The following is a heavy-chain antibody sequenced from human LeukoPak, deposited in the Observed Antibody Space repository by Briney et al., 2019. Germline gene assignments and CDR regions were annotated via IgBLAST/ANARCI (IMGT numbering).Heavy chain of an antibody. Sequence: GGTLRLSCAASGFSFSRCGMNWVREAPGKGLEWVAGISESGGIPYHAVSVEGRFAISRDNSKNTLYLQINRPRAERTAVYDCAKDLRYYYDTSAYYYDYWGQGTLVTVSS. CDR1: GFSFSRCG. CDR2: ISESGGIP. D-gene: IGHD3-22*01. J-gene: IGHJ4*02. CDR3: AKDLRYYYDTSAYYYDY. V-gene: IGHV3-23*01.